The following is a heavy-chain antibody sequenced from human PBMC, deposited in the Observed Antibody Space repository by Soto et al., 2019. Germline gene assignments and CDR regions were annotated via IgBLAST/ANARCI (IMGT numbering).Heavy chain of an antibody. CDR1: GFTFSSYA. Sequence: GGSLRLSCAASGFTFSSYAMGWVRQAPGKGLEWVSAISGSGGSTYYADSVKGRFTISRDNSKNTLYLQMNSLRAEDTAVYYCAKDQSGSYSYNWFDPWGQGTLVTVSS. V-gene: IGHV3-23*01. CDR3: AKDQSGSYSYNWFDP. CDR2: ISGSGGST. D-gene: IGHD1-26*01. J-gene: IGHJ5*02.